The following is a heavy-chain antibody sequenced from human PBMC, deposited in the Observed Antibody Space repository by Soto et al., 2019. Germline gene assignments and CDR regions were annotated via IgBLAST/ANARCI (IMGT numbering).Heavy chain of an antibody. CDR3: AKQRADYGSGADTFYFDS. D-gene: IGHD3-10*01. Sequence: EVQLLESGGGLVQPGGSLRLSCTVSGVTFSNYAMNWVRQAPGKGPEWVSRLSGRGGTTYYAASVKGRFIISRDNFKNTLYLLRDSLRAEDTALYYCAKQRADYGSGADTFYFDSWGQGALVTVSS. CDR1: GVTFSNYA. V-gene: IGHV3-23*01. J-gene: IGHJ4*02. CDR2: LSGRGGTT.